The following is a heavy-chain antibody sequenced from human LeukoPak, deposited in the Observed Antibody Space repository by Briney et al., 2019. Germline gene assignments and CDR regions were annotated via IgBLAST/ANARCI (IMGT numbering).Heavy chain of an antibody. CDR3: ARAPFYCSGGSCYPNYFDC. D-gene: IGHD2-15*01. V-gene: IGHV3-48*02. CDR1: GFTFSNYG. CDR2: ITSSSSTI. J-gene: IGHJ4*02. Sequence: GGSLRLSCAASGFTFSNYGMSWVRQAPGEGLEWVSYITSSSSTIYYADSVQGRFTISRDNAKNSLYLQMNSLRDEDTAVFYCARAPFYCSGGSCYPNYFDCWGQGTLVTVSS.